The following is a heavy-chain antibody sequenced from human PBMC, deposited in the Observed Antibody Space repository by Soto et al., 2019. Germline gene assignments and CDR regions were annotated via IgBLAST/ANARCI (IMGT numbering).Heavy chain of an antibody. CDR1: GFTFSIYA. Sequence: GGSMRLSCAASGFTFSIYAVSWFRQDPGKGLEWVGFIRSKAYGGTTEYAASVKGRFTISRDDSKSIAYLQMNSLKTEDTAVYYCTRMSGYDPDHYYYYYGMDVWGQGTTVTVSS. CDR3: TRMSGYDPDHYYYYYGMDV. CDR2: IRSKAYGGTT. V-gene: IGHV3-49*03. D-gene: IGHD5-12*01. J-gene: IGHJ6*02.